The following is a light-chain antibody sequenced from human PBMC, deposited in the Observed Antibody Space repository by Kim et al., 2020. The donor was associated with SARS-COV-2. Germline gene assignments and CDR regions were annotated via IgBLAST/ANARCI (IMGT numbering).Light chain of an antibody. Sequence: LSLSPGERATLACRDSQSVSSYLAWYQQKPGQAPRLLIYDASNRATGIPARFSGSGSGTDFTLTISSLEPEDFAVYYCQQRSNWYSFGQGTKLEI. J-gene: IGKJ2*03. CDR1: QSVSSY. V-gene: IGKV3-11*01. CDR3: QQRSNWYS. CDR2: DAS.